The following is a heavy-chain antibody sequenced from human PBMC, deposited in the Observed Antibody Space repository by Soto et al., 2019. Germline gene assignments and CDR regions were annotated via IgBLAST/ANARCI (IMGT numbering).Heavy chain of an antibody. V-gene: IGHV1-18*04. CDR2: ISAYNGNT. CDR1: GYTFTSYG. D-gene: IGHD5-12*01. CDR3: ARDRPGAGYSGYDLDYYYGMDV. J-gene: IGHJ6*02. Sequence: ASVKVSCKASGYTFTSYGISCVRQAPGQGLEWMGWISAYNGNTNYAQKLQGRVTMTTDTSTSTAYMELRSLRSDDTAVYYCARDRPGAGYSGYDLDYYYGMDVWGQGTTVTVSS.